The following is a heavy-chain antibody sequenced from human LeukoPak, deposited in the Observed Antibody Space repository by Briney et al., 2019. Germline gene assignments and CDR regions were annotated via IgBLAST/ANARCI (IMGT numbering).Heavy chain of an antibody. CDR1: GGSFSGYY. Sequence: PSETLSLTCAVYGGSFSGYYWSWIRQPPGKGLEWIGAINHSGSTNYNPSLKSRVTISVDTSKNQFSLKLSSVTAADTAVYYCASGVLGYCSGGSCPAEYFQHWGQGTLVTVSS. CDR3: ASGVLGYCSGGSCPAEYFQH. V-gene: IGHV4-34*01. J-gene: IGHJ1*01. D-gene: IGHD2-15*01. CDR2: INHSGST.